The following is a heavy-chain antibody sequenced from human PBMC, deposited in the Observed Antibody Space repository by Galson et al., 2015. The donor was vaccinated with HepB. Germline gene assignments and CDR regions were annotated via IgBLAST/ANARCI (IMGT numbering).Heavy chain of an antibody. V-gene: IGHV3-33*01. CDR2: IWYDGSNK. CDR1: GFTCSSYG. J-gene: IGHJ5*02. Sequence: ALRLACAASGFTCSSYGMHWVRQAPGKGLVGVAVIWYDGSNKYYADSVKGRFTISRDNSKNTLYLQMNSLRAEDTAVYYCARDFRDWFDPWGQGTLVTVSS. CDR3: ARDFRDWFDP.